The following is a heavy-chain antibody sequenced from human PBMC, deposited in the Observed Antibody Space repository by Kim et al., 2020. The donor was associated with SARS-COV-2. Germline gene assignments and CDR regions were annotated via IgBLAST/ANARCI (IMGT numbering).Heavy chain of an antibody. Sequence: ASVKVSCKASGYIFTKHNFHWVRQAPGQGLEWMGWVYVLYGNTEYSQKFQGRVTITRDISARTAYMELSSLRPEDTAVYYCVRDDEDWSGDPWGQGTLVTVSS. D-gene: IGHD3-9*01. V-gene: IGHV1-3*01. CDR1: GYIFTKHN. J-gene: IGHJ5*02. CDR2: VYVLYGNT. CDR3: VRDDEDWSGDP.